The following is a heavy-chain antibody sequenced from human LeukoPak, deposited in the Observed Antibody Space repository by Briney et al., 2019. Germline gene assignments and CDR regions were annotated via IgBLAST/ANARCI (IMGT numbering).Heavy chain of an antibody. Sequence: GGSLRLSCAASGFTFGNAWMSWGCQGPRKGLEWVCRSKSKADGGTTDYAEPVKGRFTISRDDSHNTLYLQMNSLTTEDTAVYYCNTRRITIFGVGTYCFDYWGQGTLVTVSS. CDR2: SKSKADGGTT. D-gene: IGHD3-3*01. V-gene: IGHV3-15*01. J-gene: IGHJ4*02. CDR3: NTRRITIFGVGTYCFDY. CDR1: GFTFGNAW.